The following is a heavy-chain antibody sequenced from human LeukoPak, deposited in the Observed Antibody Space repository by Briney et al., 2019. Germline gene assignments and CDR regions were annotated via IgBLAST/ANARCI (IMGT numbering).Heavy chain of an antibody. CDR2: IYYSGST. Sequence: PSQTLSLTCTVSGGSISSGDYYWSWIRQPPGKGLEWIGYIYYSGSTYYNPSLKSRVTISVDTSKNQFSLKLSSVTAADTAVYYCARTDYASNVGLFDYWGQGTLVTVSA. CDR3: ARTDYASNVGLFDY. CDR1: GGSISSGDYY. J-gene: IGHJ4*02. D-gene: IGHD3-16*01. V-gene: IGHV4-30-4*01.